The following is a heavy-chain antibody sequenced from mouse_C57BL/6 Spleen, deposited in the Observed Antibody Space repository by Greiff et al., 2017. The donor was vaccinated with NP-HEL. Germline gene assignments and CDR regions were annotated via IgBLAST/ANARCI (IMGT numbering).Heavy chain of an antibody. D-gene: IGHD2-4*01. J-gene: IGHJ2*01. V-gene: IGHV1-81*01. CDR3: ARGDDYANFYFDY. CDR1: GYTFTSSG. Sequence: VKLVESGAELARPGASVKLSCKASGYTFTSSGISWVKQRTGQGLEWIGEISPRSGNTYYNEKFKGKATLTADKSSSTAYMELRSLTSEDSAVYFCARGDDYANFYFDYWGQGTTLTVSS. CDR2: ISPRSGNT.